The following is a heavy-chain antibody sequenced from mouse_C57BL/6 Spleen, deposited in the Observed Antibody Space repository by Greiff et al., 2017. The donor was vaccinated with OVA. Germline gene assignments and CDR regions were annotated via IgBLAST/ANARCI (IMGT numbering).Heavy chain of an antibody. CDR3: ARSGDYERFAY. Sequence: QVQLQQPGAELVRPGSSVKLSCKASGYTFTSYWMHWVKQRPIQGLEWIGNIDPSDSATHYNQKFKDKATLTVDKSSSTAYMQLSSLTSEDSAVYYCARSGDYERFAYWGQGTLVTVSA. CDR1: GYTFTSYW. D-gene: IGHD2-4*01. V-gene: IGHV1-52*01. J-gene: IGHJ3*01. CDR2: IDPSDSAT.